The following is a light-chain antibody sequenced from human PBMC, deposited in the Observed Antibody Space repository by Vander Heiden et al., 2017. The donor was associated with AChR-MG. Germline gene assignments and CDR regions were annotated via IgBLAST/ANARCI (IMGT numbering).Light chain of an antibody. V-gene: IGLV6-57*02. Sequence: NFMLTQPHSVSESPGKTVTISCTGSGAAIARNYVHWYQQRPGSAPRIVIFEDNQRPSGVPDRFSGSIDSSSTSASLTISGLKTEDEDYYDCQSYDSINRVFGGGTKLTVL. CDR1: GAAIARNY. CDR2: EDN. J-gene: IGLJ3*02. CDR3: QSYDSINRV.